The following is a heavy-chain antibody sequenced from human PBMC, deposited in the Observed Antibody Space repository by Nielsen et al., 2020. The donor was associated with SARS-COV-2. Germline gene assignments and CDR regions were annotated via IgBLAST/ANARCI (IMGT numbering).Heavy chain of an antibody. J-gene: IGHJ3*02. CDR1: GFSFGEYG. Sequence: GESLKISCTTSGFSFGEYGLTWVRQAPGKGLEWVGFMRGQVFGGASEFAASVKGRFSMSRDDSKSIMYLQMNSLKTEDTAVYFCSRVSAGAFDIWGQGTMVTVS. V-gene: IGHV3-49*04. CDR3: SRVSAGAFDI. CDR2: MRGQVFGGAS.